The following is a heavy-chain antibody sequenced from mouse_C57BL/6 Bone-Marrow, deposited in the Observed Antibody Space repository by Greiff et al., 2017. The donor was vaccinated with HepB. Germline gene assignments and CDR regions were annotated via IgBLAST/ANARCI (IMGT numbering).Heavy chain of an antibody. J-gene: IGHJ2*01. V-gene: IGHV1-69*01. CDR3: ASYGSSYENYFDY. Sequence: VQLQQPGAELVMPGASVKLSCKASGYTFTSYWMHWVKQRPGQGLEWIGEIDPSDSYTNYNQKFKGKSTLTVDKSSSTAYMQLSSMTSEDSAVYYCASYGSSYENYFDYWGQGTTLTVSS. D-gene: IGHD1-1*01. CDR2: IDPSDSYT. CDR1: GYTFTSYW.